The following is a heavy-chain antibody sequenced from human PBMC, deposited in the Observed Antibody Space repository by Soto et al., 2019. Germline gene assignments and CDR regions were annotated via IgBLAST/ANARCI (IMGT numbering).Heavy chain of an antibody. D-gene: IGHD3-3*01. CDR1: GYNLAGYW. V-gene: IGHV5-51*01. CDR3: ARGGVSTRTFDY. Sequence: VGSLKISCNGSGYNLAGYWIAWVRQMPGKGLELMGIIYPSDSDTRYRPSFQGQVTISADKSISSAYLQWSSLRASDTAMYYCARGGVSTRTFDYWGQGTPVTVS. J-gene: IGHJ4*02. CDR2: IYPSDSDT.